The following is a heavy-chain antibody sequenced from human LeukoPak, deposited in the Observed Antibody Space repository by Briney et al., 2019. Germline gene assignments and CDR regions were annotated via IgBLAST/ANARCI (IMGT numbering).Heavy chain of an antibody. V-gene: IGHV7-4-1*02. CDR1: GYTFTSHA. CDR2: INTNTGNP. CDR3: ARDLSVHYYDFWSGYYTGRVLDP. J-gene: IGHJ5*02. D-gene: IGHD3-3*01. Sequence: GASVKVSCKASGYTFTSHAMNWVRQAPGQGLEWMGWINTNTGNPTYAQGFTGRFVFSLDTSVSTAYLQISSLKAEDTAVYYCARDLSVHYYDFWSGYYTGRVLDPWGQGTLVTVSS.